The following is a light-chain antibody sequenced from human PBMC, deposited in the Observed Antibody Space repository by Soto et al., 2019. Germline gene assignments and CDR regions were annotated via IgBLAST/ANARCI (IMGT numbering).Light chain of an antibody. CDR1: QDIRGA. V-gene: IGKV1-13*02. Sequence: AIQVTQSPSSLSASVGDRVTITCRASQDIRGALAWYQQKPGKAPKLLMYDVSTLGNEVPSRFSGSSSGTQFTLTISSLQPEDFGTYYCQQFNSYPITFGHGTRLEIK. CDR2: DVS. J-gene: IGKJ5*01. CDR3: QQFNSYPIT.